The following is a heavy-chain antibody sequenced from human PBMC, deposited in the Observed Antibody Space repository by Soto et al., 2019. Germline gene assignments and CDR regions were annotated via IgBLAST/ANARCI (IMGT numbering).Heavy chain of an antibody. CDR3: ARAAGTTPPRGGWFDP. J-gene: IGHJ5*02. CDR1: GGSISSGGYY. D-gene: IGHD4-17*01. V-gene: IGHV4-31*03. CDR2: IYYSGST. Sequence: QVQLQESGPGLVKPSQTLSLTCTVSGGSISSGGYYWSWIRQHPGKGLEWIGDIYYSGSTYYNPSLKSRVTISVDTSKNQFSLKLSSVTAADTAVYYCARAAGTTPPRGGWFDPWGQGTLVTVSS.